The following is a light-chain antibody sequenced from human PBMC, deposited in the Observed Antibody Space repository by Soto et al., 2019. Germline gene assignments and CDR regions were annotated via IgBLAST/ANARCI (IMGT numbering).Light chain of an antibody. V-gene: IGKV2-28*01. CDR2: LGS. J-gene: IGKJ1*01. CDR1: QSLLHSNGYNY. Sequence: DFVMPQSPLSLPVTPGEPASISCRSSQSLLHSNGYNYLDWYLQKPGQSPQLLIYLGSTRASGVPDRFSGSGSGTDFTLKISRVEAEDVGVYYCMQDLQTPWAFGQGTKVESK. CDR3: MQDLQTPWA.